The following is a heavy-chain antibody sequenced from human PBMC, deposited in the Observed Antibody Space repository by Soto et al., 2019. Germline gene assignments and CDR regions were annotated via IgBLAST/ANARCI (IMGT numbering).Heavy chain of an antibody. V-gene: IGHV4-59*01. CDR3: ARNLGSYGYQNRFDP. CDR1: GGSISSYY. D-gene: IGHD5-18*01. CDR2: IYYSGST. Sequence: QVQLQESGAGLVKPSETLSLTCTVSGGSISSYYWSWIRQPPGKGMEWIGYIYYSGSTNYNPSLKSRITIPEDTSKNQCSLKLSSVNAADTAVYYCARNLGSYGYQNRFDPWGQGTLGTGSS. J-gene: IGHJ5*02.